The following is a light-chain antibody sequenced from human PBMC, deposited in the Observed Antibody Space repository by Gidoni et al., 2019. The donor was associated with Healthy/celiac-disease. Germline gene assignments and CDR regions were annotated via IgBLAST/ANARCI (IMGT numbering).Light chain of an antibody. CDR3: QQYYSTPRS. CDR1: KSVLYSANNKNY. Sequence: DIVMTQSPDSLAVYLGERATINCKSSKSVLYSANNKNYLAWYQQKPGQPPKLLIYWASTRESGVPDRFSGSWSGTDFTLTISSLQAEDVAVYYCQQYYSTPRSFGQGTKLEIK. J-gene: IGKJ2*03. CDR2: WAS. V-gene: IGKV4-1*01.